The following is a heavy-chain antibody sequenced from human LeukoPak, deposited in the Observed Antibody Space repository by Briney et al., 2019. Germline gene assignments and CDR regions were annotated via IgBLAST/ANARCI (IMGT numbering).Heavy chain of an antibody. D-gene: IGHD4-23*01. CDR2: ISDSGGST. V-gene: IGHV3-23*01. CDR3: AKTWGNNAWQPLDY. J-gene: IGHJ4*01. CDR1: GFTFSSYA. Sequence: GGSLRLSCAASGFTFSSYAMSWVRQAPGKGLEWVSAISDSGGSTYYADSVKGRFIISRDNSKSTLYLQMNSLRAEDTAIYYCAKTWGNNAWQPLDYWGQEPWSPSPQ.